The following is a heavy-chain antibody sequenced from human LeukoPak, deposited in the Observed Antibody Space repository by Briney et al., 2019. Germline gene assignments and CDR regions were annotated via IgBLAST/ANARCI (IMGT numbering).Heavy chain of an antibody. V-gene: IGHV3-66*01. CDR2: IYSGGNT. CDR3: ARSVGGTDV. J-gene: IGHJ6*02. CDR1: GFTVSNSY. Sequence: GGSLRLSCAASGFTVSNSYMNWVRQAPGKGLEWVSVIYSGGNTYYADSVRGRFIISRDNSENTVYLQMNSLRAEDTAVYYCARSVGGTDVWGQGTTVTVSS.